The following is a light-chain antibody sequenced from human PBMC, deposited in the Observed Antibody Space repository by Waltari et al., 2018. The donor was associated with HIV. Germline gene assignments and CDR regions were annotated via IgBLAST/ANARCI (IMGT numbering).Light chain of an antibody. V-gene: IGLV2-18*02. CDR2: EVS. CDR3: SSYTSSNVV. J-gene: IGLJ2*01. Sequence: QSALTQPPSVSGSPGQSVTISCTGSSSDVGSYNRVSWYQQPPGTAPKLMIYEVSNRPSGVPDRFSGSKSGNTASLIISGLQAEDEADYYCSSYTSSNVVFGGGTKLTVL. CDR1: SSDVGSYNR.